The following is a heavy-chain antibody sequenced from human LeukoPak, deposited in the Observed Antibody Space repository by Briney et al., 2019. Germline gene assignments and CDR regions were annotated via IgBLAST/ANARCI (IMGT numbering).Heavy chain of an antibody. CDR1: GFTFSSYG. V-gene: IGHV3-30*02. CDR2: IRYDGSNK. D-gene: IGHD2-2*01. Sequence: PGGSLRLSCAASGFTFSSYGMHWVRQAPGKGLKWVAFIRYDGSNKYYADSVKGRFTISRDNSKNTLYLQMNSLRAEDTAVYYCAKDIVVVPAAMAFDYWGQGTLVTVSS. J-gene: IGHJ4*02. CDR3: AKDIVVVPAAMAFDY.